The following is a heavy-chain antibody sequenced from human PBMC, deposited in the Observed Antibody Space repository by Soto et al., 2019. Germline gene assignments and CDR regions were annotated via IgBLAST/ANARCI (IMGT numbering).Heavy chain of an antibody. V-gene: IGHV1-18*01. CDR3: ARDHGGTYQADSFDP. CDR2: ISPYDGDT. CDR1: GYTFTTYG. J-gene: IGHJ5*02. D-gene: IGHD1-26*01. Sequence: QVQLVQSGVEVKKPGASVKVSCKASGYTFTTYGISWVRQAPGQGLEWMGWISPYDGDTNYADTLQGSVTLTTDTSTTNAYMELRSLRSDETAMYYCARDHGGTYQADSFDPWGQGTLVIVSS.